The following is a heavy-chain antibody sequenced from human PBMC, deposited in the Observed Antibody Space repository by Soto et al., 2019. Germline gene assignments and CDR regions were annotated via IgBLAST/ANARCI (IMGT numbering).Heavy chain of an antibody. V-gene: IGHV3-9*01. CDR3: AKVAGGGAGRIFDS. J-gene: IGHJ4*02. CDR1: GFTFDDYA. CDR2: ISWNSGSI. Sequence: EVQLVESGGGLVQPGRSLRLSCAASGFTFDDYAMHWVRQAPGKGLEWVSGISWNSGSIGYADSVKGRFTISRDNAKNSLYLQMNSLRAEDTALYYCAKVAGGGAGRIFDSGGQGPLFPVSS. D-gene: IGHD2-15*01.